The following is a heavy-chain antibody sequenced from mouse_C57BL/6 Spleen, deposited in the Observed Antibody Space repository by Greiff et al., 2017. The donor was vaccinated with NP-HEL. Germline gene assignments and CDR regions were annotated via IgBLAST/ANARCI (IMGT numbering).Heavy chain of an antibody. D-gene: IGHD1-1*01. Sequence: VQLQQSGPELVKPVASVKISCKASGYAFSSSWMNWVKQRPGKGLEWIGRIYPGDGDTNYNGKFKGKATLTADKSSSTAYMQLSSLTSEDSAVYFCGRQELRYPGYWGQGTLVTVSA. CDR1: GYAFSSSW. V-gene: IGHV1-82*01. J-gene: IGHJ3*01. CDR3: GRQELRYPGY. CDR2: IYPGDGDT.